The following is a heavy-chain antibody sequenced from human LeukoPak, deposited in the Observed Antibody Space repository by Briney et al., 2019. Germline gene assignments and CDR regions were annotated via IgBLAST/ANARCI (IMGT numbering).Heavy chain of an antibody. Sequence: SETLSLTCAVYGGSFSGYYWSWIRQPPGKGLEWIGEINHSGSTNYNPSLKSRVTISVDTSKNQFSLKLSSVTAADTAVYYCARGLGFTIFYYDYWGQGTLVTVSS. D-gene: IGHD3-9*01. CDR1: GGSFSGYY. CDR3: ARGLGFTIFYYDY. J-gene: IGHJ4*02. V-gene: IGHV4-34*01. CDR2: INHSGST.